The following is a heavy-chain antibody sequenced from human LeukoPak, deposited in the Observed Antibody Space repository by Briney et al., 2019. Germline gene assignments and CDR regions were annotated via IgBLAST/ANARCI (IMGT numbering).Heavy chain of an antibody. J-gene: IGHJ5*02. V-gene: IGHV4-59*08. D-gene: IGHD6-13*01. Sequence: PSETLSLTCTVSGGSISSYYWSWIRQPPGKGLEWIGYIYYSGSTNYNPSLKSRVTISVDTSKNQFSLKLSSVTAADTAVYYCARQIHRSSWYSAAGFDPWGQGTLVTVSS. CDR1: GGSISSYY. CDR2: IYYSGST. CDR3: ARQIHRSSWYSAAGFDP.